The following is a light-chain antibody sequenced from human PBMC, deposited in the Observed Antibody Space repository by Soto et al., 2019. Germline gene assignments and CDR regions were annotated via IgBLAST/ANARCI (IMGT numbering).Light chain of an antibody. CDR2: GAS. CDR1: QSVSSSY. J-gene: IGKJ3*01. V-gene: IGKV3-20*01. Sequence: EIVLTQSPGTLSLSPGERATLSCRASQSVSSSYLAWYQQKPGQAPRLLIYGASSRATGIPDRFSGSGSGTDFTLNISRLEPEDFAVYYCQQYGGSPFTFGPGTKVDIK. CDR3: QQYGGSPFT.